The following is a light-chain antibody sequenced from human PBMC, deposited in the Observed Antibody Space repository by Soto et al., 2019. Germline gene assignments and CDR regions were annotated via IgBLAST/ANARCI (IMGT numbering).Light chain of an antibody. V-gene: IGLV2-23*01. Sequence: QSALTQPASVSGSPGQSITISCTRSSTDFENYNLVSWYQHCPDKAPKLIIYEGTKRPSEISDRFSGSESDPTASLIISGLQPEDEADYYCSSYAGSSARVVFGGGTQLTVL. CDR1: STDFENYNL. CDR2: EGT. CDR3: SSYAGSSARVV. J-gene: IGLJ2*01.